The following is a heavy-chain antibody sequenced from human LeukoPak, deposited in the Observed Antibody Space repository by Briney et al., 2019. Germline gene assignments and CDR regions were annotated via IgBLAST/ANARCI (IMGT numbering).Heavy chain of an antibody. Sequence: GGSLRLSCAASGFTLRSYTMNWVRQAPGKGLEWVANIKQDGSEKYYVDSVKGRFTISRDNAKNSLYLQMNSLRAEDTAVYYCARDPLVGTLDYWGQGTLVTVSS. CDR2: IKQDGSEK. J-gene: IGHJ4*02. CDR3: ARDPLVGTLDY. CDR1: GFTLRSYT. V-gene: IGHV3-7*01. D-gene: IGHD2-21*01.